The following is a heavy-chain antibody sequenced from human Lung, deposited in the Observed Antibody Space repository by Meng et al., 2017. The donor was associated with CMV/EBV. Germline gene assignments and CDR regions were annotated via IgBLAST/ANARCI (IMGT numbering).Heavy chain of an antibody. CDR1: GFTFSTYW. Sequence: GESLKISCAASGFTFSTYWMHWVRQAPGKGLVWVSRINSDGSTRYADSVRGRFTISRDNAKNTLYLQMNSLRAEDTAVYYCVLSPYSRSPPWRQRTLVTVSS. CDR3: VLSPYSRSPP. V-gene: IGHV3-74*01. J-gene: IGHJ4*02. D-gene: IGHD6-6*01. CDR2: INSDGST.